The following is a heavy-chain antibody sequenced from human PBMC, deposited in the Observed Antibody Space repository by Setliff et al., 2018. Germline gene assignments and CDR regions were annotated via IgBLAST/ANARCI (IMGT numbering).Heavy chain of an antibody. V-gene: IGHV4-59*01. J-gene: IGHJ4*02. CDR1: GGSISSYY. CDR2: IYYSGST. Sequence: SETLSLTCTVSGGSISSYYWSWIRQPPGKGLEWIGYIYYSGSTNYNPSRKSRVTMSVDTSKNQFSLNLNYVTTADTAVYYCARDQFSSGWYGAPESYFDRWGQGVLVTVSS. D-gene: IGHD6-19*01. CDR3: ARDQFSSGWYGAPESYFDR.